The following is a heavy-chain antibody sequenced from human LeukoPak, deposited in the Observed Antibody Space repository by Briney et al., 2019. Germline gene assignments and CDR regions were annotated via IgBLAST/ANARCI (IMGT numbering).Heavy chain of an antibody. CDR2: IYHRGST. D-gene: IGHD6-13*01. Sequence: PSETLSLTCTVSGGSISSYYWSWIRQAPGKGLEWIVYIYHRGSTNYNPSLKSRVSISVDTSENQFSLKLSSVTAADTAVYYCARTYPEINDRSSWYLPSYYFDYWGQGTLVTVSS. CDR3: ARTYPEINDRSSWYLPSYYFDY. J-gene: IGHJ4*02. V-gene: IGHV4-59*01. CDR1: GGSISSYY.